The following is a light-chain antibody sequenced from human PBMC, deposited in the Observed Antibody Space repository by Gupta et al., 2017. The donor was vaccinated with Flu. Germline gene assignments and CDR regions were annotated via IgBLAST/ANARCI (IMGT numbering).Light chain of an antibody. CDR2: DDR. J-gene: IGLJ1*01. Sequence: SYVLTQSPSVSVARGQTARITCGGDNIRSKSVHWYQQKPGQAPVLVVHDDRDRPSGIPERFSGSNSESTATLTISRVETGDEADYYCHVWVGDTDQCFFGTGTKVTVL. V-gene: IGLV3-21*02. CDR1: NIRSKS. CDR3: HVWVGDTDQCF.